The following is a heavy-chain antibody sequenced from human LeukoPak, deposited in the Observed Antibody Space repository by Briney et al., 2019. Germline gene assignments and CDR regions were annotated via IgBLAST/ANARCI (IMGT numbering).Heavy chain of an antibody. CDR3: ATGPKLPRY. V-gene: IGHV1-46*01. J-gene: IGHJ4*02. CDR2: INPSDGST. Sequence: GASVKVSCKASGYIFTTYYMHWVRQAPGQGLEWMGVINPSDGSTNYAQRFQGRVTFTSDTSATVVYMDLSSLRSEDTAVYYCATGPKLPRYWGQGTLVTVSS. CDR1: GYIFTTYY.